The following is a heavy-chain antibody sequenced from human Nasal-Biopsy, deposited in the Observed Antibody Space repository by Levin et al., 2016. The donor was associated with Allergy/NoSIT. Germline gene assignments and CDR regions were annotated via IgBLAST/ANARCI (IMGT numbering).Heavy chain of an antibody. CDR1: GGSISSYF. V-gene: IGHV4-4*07. J-gene: IGHJ6*02. CDR3: ARTVAGHPGYYYAMDV. Sequence: SETLSLTCTVSGGSISSYFWSWIRQPAGKALEWIGRIYSTGNANYNPSLRSRVSMSVDTSKNQFSLNLMSVTAADTAVYYCARTVAGHPGYYYAMDVWGQGTMVTVSS. D-gene: IGHD6-19*01. CDR2: IYSTGNA.